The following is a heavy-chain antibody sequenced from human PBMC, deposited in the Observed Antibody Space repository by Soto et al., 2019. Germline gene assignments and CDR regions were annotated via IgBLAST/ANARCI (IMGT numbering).Heavy chain of an antibody. CDR1: GFTFTTYW. CDR3: TRGPRASSTGTGAH. D-gene: IGHD1-1*01. J-gene: IGHJ4*02. CDR2: INGDGSST. Sequence: GGSLRLSCAASGFTFTTYWMHWVRQVPGKGLVWVSRINGDGSSTTYADSVKGRFTISRDNAKNTLYLQMNSLRAEDTAVYYCTRGPRASSTGTGAHWGQGTLVTVSS. V-gene: IGHV3-74*01.